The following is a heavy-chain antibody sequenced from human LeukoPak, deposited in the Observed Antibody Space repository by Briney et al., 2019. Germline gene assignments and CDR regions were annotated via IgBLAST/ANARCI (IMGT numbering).Heavy chain of an antibody. Sequence: PSQTLSLTCTVSGGSISSGGYYWSWIRQPPGKGLEWIGEINHSGSTNYNPSLKSRVTISVDTSKNQFSLKLSSVTAADTAVYYCARVGRITGTRYYFDYWGQGTLVTVSS. V-gene: IGHV4-30-2*01. D-gene: IGHD1-20*01. CDR3: ARVGRITGTRYYFDY. J-gene: IGHJ4*02. CDR2: INHSGST. CDR1: GGSISSGGYY.